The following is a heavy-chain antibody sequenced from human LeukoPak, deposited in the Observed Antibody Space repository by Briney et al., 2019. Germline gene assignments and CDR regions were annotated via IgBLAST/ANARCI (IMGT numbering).Heavy chain of an antibody. CDR2: IIPILGIA. Sequence: GASVKVSCKASGYTFTSYDINWVRQAPGQGLEWMGRIIPILGIANYAQKFQGRITITADKSTSTAYMELSSLRSEDTAVYYCAREGGFGELSTKPPNWFDPWGQGTLVTVSS. J-gene: IGHJ5*02. V-gene: IGHV1-69*04. D-gene: IGHD3-10*01. CDR3: AREGGFGELSTKPPNWFDP. CDR1: GYTFTSYD.